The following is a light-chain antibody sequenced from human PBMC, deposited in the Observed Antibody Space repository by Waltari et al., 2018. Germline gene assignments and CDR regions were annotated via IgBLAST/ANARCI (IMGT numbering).Light chain of an antibody. J-gene: IGLJ3*02. Sequence: QSALTPPASVSGSPGQSITISCTGTNSHVGASQYFSWYQQNPGKAPKLIIFDVSRRPSGVSYRFSGSKSGSTASLTISGLQAGDEADYYCSSYTTSATWVFGGGTRVAVL. V-gene: IGLV2-14*03. CDR3: SSYTTSATWV. CDR2: DVS. CDR1: NSHVGASQY.